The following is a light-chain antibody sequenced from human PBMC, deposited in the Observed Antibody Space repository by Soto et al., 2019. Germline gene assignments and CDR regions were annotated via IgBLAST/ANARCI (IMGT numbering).Light chain of an antibody. CDR1: SSDVGDYNY. J-gene: IGLJ2*01. CDR3: SSSITNNIVV. CDR2: EVS. V-gene: IGLV2-14*01. Sequence: QSVLTQPASVSGSPGQSITISCTGTSSDVGDYNYVSWYQQHPGKAPKLIVYEVSHRLSGVSDRFSGSKSGHTASLTISGLQDDDEADYYCSSSITNNIVVFGGGTKVTVL.